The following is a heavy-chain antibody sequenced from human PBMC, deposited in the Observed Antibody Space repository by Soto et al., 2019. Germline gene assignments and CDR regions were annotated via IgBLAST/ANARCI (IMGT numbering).Heavy chain of an antibody. V-gene: IGHV3-53*04. CDR2: IYSGGTY. CDR1: GFSVSATKY. Sequence: EVQLVESGGGLVQPGGSLRLSCVASGFSVSATKYMNWLRQAPDKGLEWVSVIYSGGTYYYADSVKGRFTISRHDSKNTLYLQMDSLRPECTAVYFCARANDLNAFDMWGQGTMVTVSS. CDR3: ARANDLNAFDM. J-gene: IGHJ3*02.